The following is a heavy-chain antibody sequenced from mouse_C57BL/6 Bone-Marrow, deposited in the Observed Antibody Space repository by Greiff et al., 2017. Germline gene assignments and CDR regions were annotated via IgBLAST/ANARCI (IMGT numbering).Heavy chain of an antibody. Sequence: QVHVKQSGAELARPGASVKLSCKASGYTFTSYGISWVKQRTGQGLEWIGEIYPRSGNTYYNEKFKGKATLTADKSSSTAYMELRSLTSEDSAVYFCARWGNPYYFDYWGQGTTLTVSS. V-gene: IGHV1-81*01. J-gene: IGHJ2*01. CDR1: GYTFTSYG. CDR3: ARWGNPYYFDY. CDR2: IYPRSGNT. D-gene: IGHD2-1*01.